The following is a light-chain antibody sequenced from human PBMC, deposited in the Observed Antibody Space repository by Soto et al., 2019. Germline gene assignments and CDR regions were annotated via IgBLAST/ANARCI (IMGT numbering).Light chain of an antibody. J-gene: IGLJ1*01. CDR2: DVS. Sequence: QSALTQPRSVSGSPGQSVTISCTGTSSDVGTYNYVSWYQQHPGKAPKLMIFDVSKRPSGVPDRFSGSKSGNTASLTISGLQAEDEADYYCQVWDTISDHYVFGSGTKLTVL. CDR1: SSDVGTYNY. V-gene: IGLV2-11*01. CDR3: QVWDTISDHYV.